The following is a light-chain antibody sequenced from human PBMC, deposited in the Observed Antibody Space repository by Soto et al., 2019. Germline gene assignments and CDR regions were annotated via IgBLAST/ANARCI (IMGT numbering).Light chain of an antibody. CDR2: VAY. V-gene: IGKV1-39*01. J-gene: IGKJ1*01. CDR3: QQSYNTPWT. Sequence: DIQMTQSPSSLSASVGDRVTITCRASQSISTYLNWYQQKPGKAPELLIYVAYSLQSGVPSRFSGSGSGTDFTLTISSLQPEDFATYYCQQSYNTPWTFGQGTKVEIK. CDR1: QSISTY.